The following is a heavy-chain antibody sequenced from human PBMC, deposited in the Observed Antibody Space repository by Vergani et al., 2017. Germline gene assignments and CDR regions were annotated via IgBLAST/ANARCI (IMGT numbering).Heavy chain of an antibody. J-gene: IGHJ4*02. CDR2: IYYSGST. CDR1: GGSISSYY. Sequence: QVQLQESGPGLVKPSETLSLTCTVSGGSISSYYWSWIRQPPGKGLEWIGYIYYSGSTNYNPSLKSRVTISVDTSKNQLSLMLSSVTAADTAVYYCARDPGDSSGFDYWGQGTLVTVSS. D-gene: IGHD3-22*01. V-gene: IGHV4-59*01. CDR3: ARDPGDSSGFDY.